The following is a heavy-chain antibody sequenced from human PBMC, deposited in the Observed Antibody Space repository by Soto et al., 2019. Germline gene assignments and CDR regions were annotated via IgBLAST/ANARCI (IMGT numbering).Heavy chain of an antibody. J-gene: IGHJ4*02. CDR2: IYRSGSI. D-gene: IGHD5-18*01. V-gene: IGHV4-30-2*01. Sequence: SETLSLTCAVSGGSVSSSGYSWSWIRQPPGKGLEWIGYIYRSGSIYYNPSLKSRVTISVDSSKNQFSLKLTSVTAADTAVYYCARRDTAMVSFDYWGQGTLVTVSS. CDR3: ARRDTAMVSFDY. CDR1: GGSVSSSGYS.